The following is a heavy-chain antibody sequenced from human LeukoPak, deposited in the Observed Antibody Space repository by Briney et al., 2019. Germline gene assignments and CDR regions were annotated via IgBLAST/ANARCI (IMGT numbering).Heavy chain of an antibody. V-gene: IGHV3-7*01. CDR2: IKQDGSEK. D-gene: IGHD6-13*01. CDR3: ARGQQLSQNHFFDY. J-gene: IGHJ4*02. CDR1: GFTFSSYS. Sequence: PGGSLRLSCAASGFTFSSYSMNWVRQAPGKGLEWVANIKQDGSEKYYVDSVKGRFTISRDNAKNSLYLQMNSLRAEDTAVYYCARGQQLSQNHFFDYWGQGTLVTVSS.